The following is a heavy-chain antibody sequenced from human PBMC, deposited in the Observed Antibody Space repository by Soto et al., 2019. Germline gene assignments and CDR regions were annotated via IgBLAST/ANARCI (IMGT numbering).Heavy chain of an antibody. CDR2: ISWNSGSI. Sequence: EVQLVESGGGLIQPGRSLRLSCAASGFTFVDYAMHWVRQPPGKGLEWVSTISWNSGSINYADSVRGRFTISRDNAKNALYLQMNSLRVEDTALDYCAKDHGGGTYFFYTYMDVWGKGTTVTVS. D-gene: IGHD3-16*01. CDR1: GFTFVDYA. CDR3: AKDHGGGTYFFYTYMDV. V-gene: IGHV3-9*01. J-gene: IGHJ6*03.